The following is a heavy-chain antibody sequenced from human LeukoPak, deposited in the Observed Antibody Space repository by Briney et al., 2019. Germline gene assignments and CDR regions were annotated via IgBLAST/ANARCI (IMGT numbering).Heavy chain of an antibody. CDR3: ADDSSGYYAFDI. V-gene: IGHV4-59*12. D-gene: IGHD3-22*01. CDR1: GGSISSYY. CDR2: IYYSGST. Sequence: SETLSLTCTVSGGSISSYYWSWIRQPPGKGLEWIGYIYYSGSTNYNPSLKSRVTISVDTSKNQFSLKLSSVTAADTAVYYCADDSSGYYAFDIWGQGTMVTVSS. J-gene: IGHJ3*02.